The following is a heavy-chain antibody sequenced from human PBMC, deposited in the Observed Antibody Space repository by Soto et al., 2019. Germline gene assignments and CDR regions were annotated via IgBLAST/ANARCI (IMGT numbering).Heavy chain of an antibody. Sequence: ASVKVSCKASGYTVTSYDINCVRQATGQGLEWMGWMNPNSGNTGYAQKFQGRVTMTRNTSISTAYMELSSLRSEDTAVYYCASISHYTMIGYYYGMDVWGQGTTVTVSS. D-gene: IGHD3-10*02. CDR3: ASISHYTMIGYYYGMDV. J-gene: IGHJ6*02. CDR1: GYTVTSYD. CDR2: MNPNSGNT. V-gene: IGHV1-8*01.